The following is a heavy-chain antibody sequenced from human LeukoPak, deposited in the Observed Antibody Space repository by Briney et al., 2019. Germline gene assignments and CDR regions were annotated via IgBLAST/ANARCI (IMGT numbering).Heavy chain of an antibody. V-gene: IGHV4-4*02. CDR2: MYLSGTT. CDR1: W. CDR3: AGLVGRYSSGLYYYYFDY. J-gene: IGHJ4*02. D-gene: IGHD3-22*01. Sequence: WMSWVRQAPGKGLEWIGEMYLSGTTHSNPSVKSRVTISIDKSKNQFFLNLSSVTAADTAVYYCAGLVGRYSSGLYYYYFDYWGQGTLVTVSS.